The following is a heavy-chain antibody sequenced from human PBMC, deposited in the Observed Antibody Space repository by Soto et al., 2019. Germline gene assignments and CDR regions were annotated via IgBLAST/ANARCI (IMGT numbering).Heavy chain of an antibody. CDR1: GFTFSSYA. J-gene: IGHJ6*03. Sequence: EVQLLESGGGLVQPGGSLRLSCAGSGFTFSSYALSWVRQAPGKGLEWVSAISGSGGSTYYADSVMGRFTISRDNSKNTLYLQMNSLRAEDTAVYYCAKRYCSSTSCGYYYYYYMDVWGKGTTVTVSS. CDR3: AKRYCSSTSCGYYYYYYMDV. CDR2: ISGSGGST. V-gene: IGHV3-23*01. D-gene: IGHD2-2*01.